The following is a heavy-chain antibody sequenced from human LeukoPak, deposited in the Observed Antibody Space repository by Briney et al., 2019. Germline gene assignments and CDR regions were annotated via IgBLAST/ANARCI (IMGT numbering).Heavy chain of an antibody. CDR1: GFTFSSFA. J-gene: IGHJ6*02. Sequence: GRSLRLSCAASGFTFSSFALHWVRQAPGKGLEWVANIKQDGSEKYYVDSVKGRFTISRDNAKNSLYLQMNSLRAEDTAVYYCARDSALYYYYGMDVWGQGTTVTVSS. CDR3: ARDSALYYYYGMDV. V-gene: IGHV3-7*01. CDR2: IKQDGSEK.